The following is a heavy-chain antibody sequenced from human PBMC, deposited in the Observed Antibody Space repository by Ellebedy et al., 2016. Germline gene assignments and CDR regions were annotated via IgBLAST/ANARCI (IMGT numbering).Heavy chain of an antibody. CDR2: INPSGGST. Sequence: ASVKVSXXASGGTFSSYAISWVRQAPGQGLEWMGIINPSGGSTSYAQKFQGRVTMTRDTSTSTVYMELSSLRSEDTAVYYCARSGSYFGEYGMDVWGQGTTVTVSS. CDR3: ARSGSYFGEYGMDV. CDR1: GGTFSSYA. J-gene: IGHJ6*02. V-gene: IGHV1-46*01. D-gene: IGHD3-10*01.